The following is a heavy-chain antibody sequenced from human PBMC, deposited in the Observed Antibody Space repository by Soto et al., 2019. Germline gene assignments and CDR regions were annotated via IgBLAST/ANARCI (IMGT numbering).Heavy chain of an antibody. CDR3: ARDPRWLQSDWFDP. CDR1: GGSISSGDYY. Sequence: QVQLQESGPGLVKPSQTLSLTCTVSGGSISSGDYYWSWIRQPPGKGLEWIGYFYYSGSTYYNPPRKSQVTISVDTSKNQFSLKLSSMTAADTAVYYCARDPRWLQSDWFDPWGQGTLVTVPS. V-gene: IGHV4-30-4*01. D-gene: IGHD5-12*01. CDR2: FYYSGST. J-gene: IGHJ5*02.